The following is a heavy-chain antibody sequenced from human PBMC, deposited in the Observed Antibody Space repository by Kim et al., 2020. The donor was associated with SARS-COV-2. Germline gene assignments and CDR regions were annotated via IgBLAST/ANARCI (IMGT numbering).Heavy chain of an antibody. Sequence: GGSLRLSCAASGFTFSSYSMNWVRQAPGKGLEWVSSISSSSSYIYYADSVKGRFTISRDNAKNSLYLQMNSLRAEDTAVYYCASGGLVGANPGYYYGMDVWGQGTTVTVSS. CDR2: ISSSSSYI. CDR3: ASGGLVGANPGYYYGMDV. V-gene: IGHV3-21*01. CDR1: GFTFSSYS. D-gene: IGHD1-26*01. J-gene: IGHJ6*02.